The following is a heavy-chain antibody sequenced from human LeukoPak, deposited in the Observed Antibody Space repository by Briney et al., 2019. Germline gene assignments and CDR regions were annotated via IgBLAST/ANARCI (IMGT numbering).Heavy chain of an antibody. Sequence: GGSLRLSCAASGFTFSSYGMHWVRQAPGKGLEWVAVISYDGSNKYYADSVKGRFTISRDNSKNTLYLQINSLRAEDTAVSYCARVYPSNSLPSYFDYWGQGTLVTASS. CDR1: GFTFSSYG. CDR2: ISYDGSNK. V-gene: IGHV3-30*03. D-gene: IGHD4-11*01. CDR3: ARVYPSNSLPSYFDY. J-gene: IGHJ4*02.